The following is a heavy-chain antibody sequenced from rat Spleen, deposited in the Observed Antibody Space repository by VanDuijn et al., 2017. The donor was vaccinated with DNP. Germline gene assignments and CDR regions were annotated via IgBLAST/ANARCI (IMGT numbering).Heavy chain of an antibody. V-gene: IGHV4-2*01. Sequence: EVKLVESGGGLVQPGRSLKLSCAASGFNFNDYWMGWVRQAPGKGLEWIGNINKDSSSINYSPTLKDKFTISSDNAQNTLYLQMGTLGSEDTAIYYCARGPNYGGYSDLFDYWGQGVVVTVSS. CDR3: ARGPNYGGYSDLFDY. D-gene: IGHD1-11*01. CDR1: GFNFNDYW. J-gene: IGHJ2*01. CDR2: INKDSSSI.